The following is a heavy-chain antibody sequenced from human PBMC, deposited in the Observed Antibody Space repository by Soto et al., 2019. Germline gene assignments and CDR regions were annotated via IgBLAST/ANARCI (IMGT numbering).Heavy chain of an antibody. J-gene: IGHJ6*02. D-gene: IGHD6-13*01. Sequence: ASETLSLTCAVYGGSFSGYYWSWIRQPPGKGLEWIGEINHSGSTNYNPSLKSRFTISVDTSKNQFSRKLSSVTAADTAVYYCARFRTEHSSSWDHYYDYGMDVGGQGTTFTAS. CDR1: GGSFSGYY. CDR2: INHSGST. CDR3: ARFRTEHSSSWDHYYDYGMDV. V-gene: IGHV4-34*01.